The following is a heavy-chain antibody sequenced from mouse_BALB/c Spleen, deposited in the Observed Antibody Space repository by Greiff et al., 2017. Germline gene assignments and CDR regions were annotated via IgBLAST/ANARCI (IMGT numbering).Heavy chain of an antibody. CDR2: ISSGSSTI. CDR1: GFTFSSFG. D-gene: IGHD2-3*01. Sequence: EVQVVEFGGGLVQPGGSRKLSCAASGFTFSSFGMHWVRQAPEKGLEWVAYISSGSSTIYYADTVKGRFTISRDNPKNTLFLQMTSLRSEDTAMYYCARGGDGYYFDYWGQGTTLTVSS. J-gene: IGHJ2*01. CDR3: ARGGDGYYFDY. V-gene: IGHV5-17*02.